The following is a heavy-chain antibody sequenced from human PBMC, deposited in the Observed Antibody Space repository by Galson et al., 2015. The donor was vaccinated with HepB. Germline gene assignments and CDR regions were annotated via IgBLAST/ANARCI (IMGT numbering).Heavy chain of an antibody. CDR1: GFSLSTSGVT. V-gene: IGHV2-5*01. D-gene: IGHD5-12*01. CDR2: IYWNDDK. Sequence: PALVKPTQTLTLTCSFSGFSLSTSGVTVGWIRQPPGKALEWLALIYWNDDKRYSPSLKSRLTITKDTSKNQVVLTVTNMDPVDTATYYCAHRASSGYPNAFEIWGQGTMVTVSS. CDR3: AHRASSGYPNAFEI. J-gene: IGHJ3*02.